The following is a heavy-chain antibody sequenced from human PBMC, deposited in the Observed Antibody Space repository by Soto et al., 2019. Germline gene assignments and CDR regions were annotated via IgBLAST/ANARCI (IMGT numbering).Heavy chain of an antibody. Sequence: QLHLVQSGAEVKQAGSSVKVSCTASGGTVSSYAITWVRQAPGTGLEWLGVFIPIFVSAPSAPKFQGRITTTADASTSTAYMELSGLTSEDTAIYYCARDVSSDTTGFRGYDLWGQGTQVTVSS. V-gene: IGHV1-69*01. CDR3: ARDVSSDTTGFRGYDL. CDR1: GGTVSSYA. D-gene: IGHD3-10*01. CDR2: FIPIFVSA. J-gene: IGHJ4*02.